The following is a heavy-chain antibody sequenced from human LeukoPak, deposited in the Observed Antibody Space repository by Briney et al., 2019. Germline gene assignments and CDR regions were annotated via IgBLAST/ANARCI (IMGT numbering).Heavy chain of an antibody. J-gene: IGHJ6*03. Sequence: ASETLSLTCSVSGGSISSYYWSWIRQPPGKGLEWIGYIYYSGSTNYNPSLKSRVTISVDTSKNQFSLKLSSVTAADTAVYYCARTTEGGYTYDYFYYYYMDVWGKGTTVTISS. CDR2: IYYSGST. V-gene: IGHV4-59*01. CDR3: ARTTEGGYTYDYFYYYYMDV. CDR1: GGSISSYY. D-gene: IGHD5-18*01.